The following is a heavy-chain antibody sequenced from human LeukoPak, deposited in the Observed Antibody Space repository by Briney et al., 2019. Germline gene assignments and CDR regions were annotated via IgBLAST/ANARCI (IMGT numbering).Heavy chain of an antibody. J-gene: IGHJ6*03. CDR1: GGSFSGYY. D-gene: IGHD3-10*01. CDR3: RGVRGLDYHYYYMDV. V-gene: IGHV4-34*01. CDR2: INHSGST. Sequence: SETLSLTCAVYGGSFSGYYWSWIRQPPGKGLEWIGEINHSGSTNYNPSLKSRVTISVDTSKNQFSLKLSSVTVADTAVYYCRGVRGLDYHYYYMDVWDKGTTVTISS.